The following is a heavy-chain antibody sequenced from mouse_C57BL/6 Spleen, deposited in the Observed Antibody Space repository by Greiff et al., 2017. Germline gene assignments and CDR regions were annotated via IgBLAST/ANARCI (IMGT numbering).Heavy chain of an antibody. Sequence: VQLQQSGAELVRPGTSVKVSCKASGYAFTNYLIEWVKQRPGQGLEWIRVINPGSGGTNYNEKFKGKATLTADKSSSTAYMQLSSLTSEDSAVYFCAREALDYWGQGTTLTVSS. CDR3: AREALDY. CDR2: INPGSGGT. V-gene: IGHV1-54*01. J-gene: IGHJ2*01. CDR1: GYAFTNYL.